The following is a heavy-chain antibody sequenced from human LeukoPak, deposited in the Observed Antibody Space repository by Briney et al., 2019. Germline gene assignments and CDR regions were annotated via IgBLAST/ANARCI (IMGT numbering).Heavy chain of an antibody. V-gene: IGHV3-15*01. CDR2: IKSKTGGGTT. Sequence: GGSLRLPCAASGFTFSNAWMSWVRQAPGKGLEWVGRIKSKTGGGTTDYTAPVKGRFTISRDDSKNTLYLQMNSLKTDDTAVYYCCCYDSMDHWGQGTLVTVSS. CDR1: GFTFSNAW. J-gene: IGHJ4*02. CDR3: CCYDSMDH. D-gene: IGHD2-2*01.